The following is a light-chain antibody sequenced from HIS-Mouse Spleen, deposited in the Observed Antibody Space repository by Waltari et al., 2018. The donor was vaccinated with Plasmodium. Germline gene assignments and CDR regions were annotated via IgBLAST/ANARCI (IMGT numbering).Light chain of an antibody. V-gene: IGKV3-11*01. J-gene: IGKJ4*01. CDR1: QSVSSY. Sequence: DIVFTQSPATLSLSPGERATLSCRASQSVSSYLACYQQKPGQAPRLPIYDASNRATGIPARFSGSGSGTDFTLTISSLEPEDFAVYYCQQRSNWPLTFGGGTKVEIK. CDR2: DAS. CDR3: QQRSNWPLT.